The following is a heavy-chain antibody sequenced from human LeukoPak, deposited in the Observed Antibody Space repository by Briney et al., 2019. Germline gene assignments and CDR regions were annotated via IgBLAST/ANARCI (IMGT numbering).Heavy chain of an antibody. CDR1: GYTFTGYY. J-gene: IGHJ4*02. D-gene: IGHD3-16*01. Sequence: ASVKVSCKASGYTFTGYYMHWVRQAPGQGLEWMGWINPNSGGTNYAPKFQGRVTMTRDTSISAAYMELSRLRSDDTAVYYCARDSSNGDYATFDYWGQGTLVTVSS. V-gene: IGHV1-2*02. CDR3: ARDSSNGDYATFDY. CDR2: INPNSGGT.